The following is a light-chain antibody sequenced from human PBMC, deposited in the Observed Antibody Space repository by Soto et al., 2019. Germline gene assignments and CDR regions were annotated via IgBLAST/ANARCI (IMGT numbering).Light chain of an antibody. Sequence: EIVLTQSPGTLSLSPGERATLSCRASQSVSSSYLAWYQQKPGQAPRLLIYGASSRATGIPDRFSGSGSGTDFTLTISRLEPDDFAVYYCQQYGSSPDMYTFGQGTKLEIK. V-gene: IGKV3-20*01. CDR1: QSVSSSY. J-gene: IGKJ2*01. CDR3: QQYGSSPDMYT. CDR2: GAS.